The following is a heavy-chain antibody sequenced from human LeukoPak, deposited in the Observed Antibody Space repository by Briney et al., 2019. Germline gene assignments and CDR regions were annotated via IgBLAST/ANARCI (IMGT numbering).Heavy chain of an antibody. J-gene: IGHJ4*02. CDR2: INPSGGST. Sequence: ASVKVSCKASGYTFTSYYMHWVRQAPGQGLEWMGIINPSGGSTSYAQKFQGRVTMTRDTSTSTVYVELSSLRSEDTAVYYCARDSQAYGSGATIDYWGQGTLVTVSS. CDR3: ARDSQAYGSGATIDY. CDR1: GYTFTSYY. V-gene: IGHV1-46*01. D-gene: IGHD2-15*01.